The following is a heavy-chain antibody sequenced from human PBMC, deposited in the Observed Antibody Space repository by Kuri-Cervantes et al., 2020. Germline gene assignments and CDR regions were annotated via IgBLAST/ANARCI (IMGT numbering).Heavy chain of an antibody. J-gene: IGHJ4*02. CDR2: IKQDGSEK. CDR1: GFTFSSYW. CDR3: AKGGAIYSTGSYATYYFDY. V-gene: IGHV3-7*03. Sequence: GESLKISCAASGFTFSSYWMSWVRQAPGKGLEWVANIKQDGSEKYYVDSVKGRFTISRDNSKNTVYLRMDSLRDEDTAVYYCAKGGAIYSTGSYATYYFDYWGQGTLVTVSS. D-gene: IGHD3-10*01.